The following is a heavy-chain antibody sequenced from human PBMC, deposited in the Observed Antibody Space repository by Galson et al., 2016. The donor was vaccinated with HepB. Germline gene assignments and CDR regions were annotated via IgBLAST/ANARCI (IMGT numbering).Heavy chain of an antibody. CDR3: AKDFGSTGYYQVFES. J-gene: IGHJ4*02. D-gene: IGHD3-22*01. V-gene: IGHV3-23*01. Sequence: SLRLSCAASGFTFSLNALTWVRQAPRKGLEWVSAISSRGITTFYSDSVKGRFTVSRDNSKNTLFLQMDSLRAEDTAIYYCAKDFGSTGYYQVFESWGQGTLVAVSS. CDR2: ISSRGITT. CDR1: GFTFSLNA.